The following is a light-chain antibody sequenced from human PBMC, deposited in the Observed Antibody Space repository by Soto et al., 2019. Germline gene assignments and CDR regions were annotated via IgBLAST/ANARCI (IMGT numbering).Light chain of an antibody. CDR1: SSDIGGYNS. J-gene: IGLJ3*02. CDR3: MSYTGSTTTHWV. CDR2: GVS. V-gene: IGLV2-8*01. Sequence: QSALTQSPSASGSPGQSVTISCTGTSSDIGGYNSVSWYQQHPGKAPKVMILGVSNRLSGISGRFSGSKSGNTASLTISGLQPEDEADYYCMSYTGSTTTHWVLGGGTKLTVL.